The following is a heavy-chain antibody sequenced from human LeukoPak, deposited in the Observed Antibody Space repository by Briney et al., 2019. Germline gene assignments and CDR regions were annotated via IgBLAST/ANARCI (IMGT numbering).Heavy chain of an antibody. J-gene: IGHJ4*02. CDR2: ISYDGSNK. CDR3: AKINNWNGPFV. V-gene: IGHV3-30*18. Sequence: GGSLRLSCAASGFTFSSYGMHWVRQAPGKGLEWVAVISYDGSNKYYADSVKGRFTISRDNSKNTLYLQMNSLRAEDTAVYYCAKINNWNGPFVWGQGTLVTVSS. D-gene: IGHD1-20*01. CDR1: GFTFSSYG.